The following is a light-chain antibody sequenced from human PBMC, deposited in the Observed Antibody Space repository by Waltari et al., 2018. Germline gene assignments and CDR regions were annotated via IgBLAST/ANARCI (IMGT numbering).Light chain of an antibody. V-gene: IGLV1-40*01. CDR3: QSYDSSLSGSL. CDR1: SSNIGAGYD. Sequence: QSGLTQPPSVSGAPGQRVTISCTGSSSNIGAGYDVHWYQLLPGTAPKLLIYGNVTVTSGVPDRFSGSKSGTSASLAITGLQPEDEADYYCQSYDSSLSGSLFGGGTKLTVL. CDR2: GNV. J-gene: IGLJ2*01.